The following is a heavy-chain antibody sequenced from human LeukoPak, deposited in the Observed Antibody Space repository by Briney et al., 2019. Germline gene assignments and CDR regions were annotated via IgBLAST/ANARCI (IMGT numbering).Heavy chain of an antibody. CDR3: ARRRCGGDCYSDGFDA. V-gene: IGHV1-8*01. Sequence: ASVKVSCKASGYTFNSYDINWVRQATGQGLEWMGWTHPDSGNAGHAQKFQGRVTMTWDTSITTVYMELSGLRSEDTAVHYCARRRCGGDCYSDGFDAWGQGTVVTVSS. J-gene: IGHJ3*01. CDR1: GYTFNSYD. CDR2: THPDSGNA. D-gene: IGHD2-21*02.